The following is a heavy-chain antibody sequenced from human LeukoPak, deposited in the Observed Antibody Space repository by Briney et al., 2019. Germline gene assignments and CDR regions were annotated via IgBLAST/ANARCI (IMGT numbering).Heavy chain of an antibody. D-gene: IGHD3-10*01. V-gene: IGHV3-43D*03. J-gene: IGHJ6*03. CDR2: ICWDGGST. CDR3: AKDLRRGITKHGDYYMDV. CDR1: GFTFGDYA. Sequence: GGSLRLSCAASGFTFGDYAMHWVRQAPGKGLEWVSLICWDGGSTYYADSVKGRFTISRDNSKNSLYLQMNSLRAEDTALYYCAKDLRRGITKHGDYYMDVWGKGTTVTVSS.